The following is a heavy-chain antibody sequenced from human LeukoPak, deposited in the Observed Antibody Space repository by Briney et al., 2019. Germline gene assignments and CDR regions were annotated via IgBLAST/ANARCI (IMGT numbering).Heavy chain of an antibody. Sequence: SETLSLTCTVSGGSISSYYWSWIRQPARKGLEWIGRIYTSGSTNYNPSLKSRVTMSVDTSKNQFSLKLSSVTAADTAVYYCARDGQQLVRGAFDIWGQGTMVTVSS. CDR2: IYTSGST. CDR1: GGSISSYY. D-gene: IGHD6-13*01. J-gene: IGHJ3*02. CDR3: ARDGQQLVRGAFDI. V-gene: IGHV4-4*07.